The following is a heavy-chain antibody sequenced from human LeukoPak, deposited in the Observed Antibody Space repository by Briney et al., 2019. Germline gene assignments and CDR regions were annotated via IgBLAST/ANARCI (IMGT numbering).Heavy chain of an antibody. D-gene: IGHD5-24*01. CDR3: ARPWGDGYNYADY. CDR1: GYSFTSYW. V-gene: IGHV5-51*01. Sequence: GESLKISCKGSGYSFTSYWIGWVRHMPGKGLEWMVIIYPGDSDTRYSPSFQGQVTISADKSISTAYLQWRSLKASDTAMYYGARPWGDGYNYADYWGQGTLVTVSS. J-gene: IGHJ4*02. CDR2: IYPGDSDT.